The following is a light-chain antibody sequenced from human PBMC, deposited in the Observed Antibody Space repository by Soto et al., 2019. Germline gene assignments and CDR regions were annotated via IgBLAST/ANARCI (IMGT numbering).Light chain of an antibody. V-gene: IGLV2-8*01. CDR1: SSDVGGYNY. CDR3: SSFAGNYRWV. Sequence: QSALTQPPSASESPGQSVTISSTGTSSDVGGYNYVSWYQQYPGKAPKLMVYEVTKRPSGVPDRFSGSKSGNTASLTVSGLQADDEADYYCSSFAGNYRWVFGGVTKLTVL. J-gene: IGLJ3*02. CDR2: EVT.